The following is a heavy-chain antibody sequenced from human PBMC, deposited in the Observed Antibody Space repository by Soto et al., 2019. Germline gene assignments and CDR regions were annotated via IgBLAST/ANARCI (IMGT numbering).Heavy chain of an antibody. V-gene: IGHV4-38-2*02. D-gene: IGHD3-10*01. CDR2: IHLGGTT. J-gene: IGHJ4*02. CDR3: ARPRPNFGAVDS. CDR1: GYSITSSSF. Sequence: SETLSLTCTVSGYSITSSSFWGWIRQPPGKGLEWIGSIHLGGTTYYDPSLKSRVTISLDTSRNEFSLRLTSVTAADTAVYYCARPRPNFGAVDSWGQGALVTVSS.